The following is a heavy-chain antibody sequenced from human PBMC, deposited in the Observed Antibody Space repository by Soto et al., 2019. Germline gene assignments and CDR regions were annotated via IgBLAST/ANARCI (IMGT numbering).Heavy chain of an antibody. J-gene: IGHJ5*02. V-gene: IGHV1-69*01. D-gene: IGHD6-19*01. Sequence: QVQLVQSGAEVKKPGSSVKVSCKASGGTFSSYAISWVRQAPGQGLEWMGGIIPIFGTANYAQKFQGRVTITADESTSTAYMELSSLRSEDTAVYYCARDPPHSSGWTRRRAGWFDPWGQGTLVTVSS. CDR2: IIPIFGTA. CDR3: ARDPPHSSGWTRRRAGWFDP. CDR1: GGTFSSYA.